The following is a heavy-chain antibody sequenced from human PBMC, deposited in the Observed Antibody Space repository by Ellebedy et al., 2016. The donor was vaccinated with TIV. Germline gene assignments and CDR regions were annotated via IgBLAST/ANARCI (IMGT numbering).Heavy chain of an antibody. J-gene: IGHJ4*02. CDR3: ARHSGYHAISYLAY. D-gene: IGHD5-12*01. CDR2: IIGMFGTA. Sequence: SVKVSCKASGGNFSSFAISWVRQAPGQGLEWMGGIIGMFGTASYAQKFLARVTITADEFTSTAYMEMSSLRSEDTAVYYCARHSGYHAISYLAYWGQGTLVTASS. CDR1: GGNFSSFA. V-gene: IGHV1-69*13.